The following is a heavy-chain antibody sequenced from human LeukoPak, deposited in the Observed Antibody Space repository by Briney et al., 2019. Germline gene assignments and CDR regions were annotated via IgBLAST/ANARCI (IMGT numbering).Heavy chain of an antibody. CDR3: ARGRKWFGELLSHHYYFDY. CDR1: GFTFSSFS. Sequence: GGSLRLSCAASGFTFSSFSMNWVRQAPGKGLEWVSSISSSSSYIYYADSVKGRFTISRDNAKNSLYLQMNSLRAEDTAVYYCARGRKWFGELLSHHYYFDYWGQGTLVTVSS. D-gene: IGHD3-10*01. J-gene: IGHJ4*02. V-gene: IGHV3-21*01. CDR2: ISSSSSYI.